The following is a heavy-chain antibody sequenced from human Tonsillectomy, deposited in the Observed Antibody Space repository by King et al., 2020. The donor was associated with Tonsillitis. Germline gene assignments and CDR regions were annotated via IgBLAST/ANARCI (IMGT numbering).Heavy chain of an antibody. CDR3: AIHNYDYEPSPGY. CDR1: GFTFSICG. Sequence: VQLVESGGGLVQPGGSLRLSCAASGFTFSICGMNWVRQAPGEGLEWVSYISSGGSPIYYADSVKGRFTISRDNAKNSLYLQMNSLRAEDTAVYYCAIHNYDYEPSPGYWGQGTLVTFSS. V-gene: IGHV3-48*01. J-gene: IGHJ4*02. CDR2: ISSGGSPI. D-gene: IGHD4-17*01.